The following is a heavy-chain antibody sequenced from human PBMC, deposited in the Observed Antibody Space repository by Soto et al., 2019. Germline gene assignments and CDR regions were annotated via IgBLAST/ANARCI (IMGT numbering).Heavy chain of an antibody. D-gene: IGHD2-2*01. V-gene: IGHV1-2*02. J-gene: IGHJ6*02. CDR2: INPNSGGT. Sequence: ASVKVSCKASGYTFTGYYMHWVRQAPGQGLEWMGWINPNSGGTNYAQKFQGRVTMTRDTSISTAYMELSRLRSDDTAVYYCARERIVVVPADGMDVWGQGNTVTVSS. CDR3: ARERIVVVPADGMDV. CDR1: GYTFTGYY.